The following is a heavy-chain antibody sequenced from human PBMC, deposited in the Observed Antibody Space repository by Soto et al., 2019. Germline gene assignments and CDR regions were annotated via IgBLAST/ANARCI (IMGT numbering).Heavy chain of an antibody. J-gene: IGHJ4*02. CDR1: GFTFSSKA. CDR3: AKPPDYNWNDY. D-gene: IGHD1-20*01. Sequence: EVQLLESGGGLVQPGGSLRLPCAASGFTFSSKAMSWVRQPPGKGLEWTSAVSGSGGSTCYADSVKGRFTISRDNSKDTLYLQMNNLRAEDTAVYYCAKPPDYNWNDYWGQGTLVTVSS. CDR2: VSGSGGST. V-gene: IGHV3-23*01.